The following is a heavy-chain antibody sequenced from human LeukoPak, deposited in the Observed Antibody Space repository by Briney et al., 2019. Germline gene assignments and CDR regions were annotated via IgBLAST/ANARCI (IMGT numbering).Heavy chain of an antibody. CDR3: ASRSRLAVAGGLGYFDY. CDR1: GGSISSSSYY. CDR2: IYYSGST. V-gene: IGHV4-39*07. J-gene: IGHJ4*02. Sequence: PSETLSLTCTVSGGSISSSSYYWGWIRQPPGKGLEWIGSIYYSGSTYYNPSLKNRVTISVDTSKNQFSLKMSSVTVADTAVYYCASRSRLAVAGGLGYFDYWGQGTLVTVSS. D-gene: IGHD6-19*01.